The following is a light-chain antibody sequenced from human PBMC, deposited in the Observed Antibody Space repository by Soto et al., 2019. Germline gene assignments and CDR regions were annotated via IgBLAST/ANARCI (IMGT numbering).Light chain of an antibody. CDR2: EAS. V-gene: IGKV1-5*01. CDR1: PGASRW. CDR3: QQYSLNPPWT. Sequence: DIQMTKSAATLSASLGDRVTITCRASPGASRWVPWYQQKPGRAPKVLISEASTLESGGPTRYGRSGYGKEITLTIRSMQPDEFTTNYCQQYSLNPPWTFGPGTKVDIK. J-gene: IGKJ3*01.